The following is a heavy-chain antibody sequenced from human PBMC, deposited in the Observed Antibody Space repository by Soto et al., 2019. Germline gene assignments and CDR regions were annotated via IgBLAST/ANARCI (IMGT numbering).Heavy chain of an antibody. J-gene: IGHJ4*03. Sequence: EVQVVQSGTEVRQPGSTVKISCKVSGYMFTDYYIHWVQQAPGKGLAWMGLLDPEDDDTTYAEKFQGRVTITADTSTDTAYMDLSSLTSYDTAVYDCATAGGRPFKYFDFWGQGTTVTLSS. CDR2: LDPEDDDT. D-gene: IGHD1-26*01. V-gene: IGHV1-69-2*01. CDR1: GYMFTDYY. CDR3: ATAGGRPFKYFDF.